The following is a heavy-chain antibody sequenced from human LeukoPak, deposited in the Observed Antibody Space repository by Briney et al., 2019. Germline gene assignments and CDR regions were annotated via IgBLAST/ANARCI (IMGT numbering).Heavy chain of an antibody. V-gene: IGHV3-48*03. CDR1: GFTFSRYE. D-gene: IGHD1-26*01. Sequence: PGGSLRLSCAASGFTFSRYEMNWVRQAPGKGLEWVSYISSSGNTIYYADSVKGRFTISRDNAKNSLDLQMSSLRSEDTAVYYCARDREENSGSYYGPDYYYYMDVWGKGTTVTVSS. CDR3: ARDREENSGSYYGPDYYYYMDV. J-gene: IGHJ6*03. CDR2: ISSSGNTI.